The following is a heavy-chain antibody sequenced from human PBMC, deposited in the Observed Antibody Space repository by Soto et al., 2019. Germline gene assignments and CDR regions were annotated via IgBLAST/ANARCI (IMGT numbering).Heavy chain of an antibody. CDR2: TYSGGST. V-gene: IGHV3-53*01. Sequence: EVQVVESGGGLIQPGGSLRLSCAASGFVVSETYMSWVRQAPGRGLQWVSFTYSGGSTYYADSVKGRFTISRDSSRNTLYLPMNSLRVEDTAVYYCARDCGGGSCSPALGAWGQGTLVTVSS. D-gene: IGHD2-15*01. J-gene: IGHJ5*02. CDR3: ARDCGGGSCSPALGA. CDR1: GFVVSETY.